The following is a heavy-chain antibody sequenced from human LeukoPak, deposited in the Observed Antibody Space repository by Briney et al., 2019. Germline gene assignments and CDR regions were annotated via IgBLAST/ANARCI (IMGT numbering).Heavy chain of an antibody. V-gene: IGHV1-69*05. Sequence: ASVKVSCKASGGTFSSYAISWVRQAPGQGLEWMGRIIPIFGTANYAQKFQGRVTITTDESTSTACMELSSLRSEDTAVYYCARDLHYDSSGYYDNYFDYWGQGTLVTVSS. J-gene: IGHJ4*02. CDR2: IIPIFGTA. CDR3: ARDLHYDSSGYYDNYFDY. CDR1: GGTFSSYA. D-gene: IGHD3-22*01.